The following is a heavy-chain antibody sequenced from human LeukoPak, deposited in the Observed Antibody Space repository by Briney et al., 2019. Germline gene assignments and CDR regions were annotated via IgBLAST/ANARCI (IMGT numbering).Heavy chain of an antibody. CDR2: INHSGST. J-gene: IGHJ5*02. CDR1: GGSFSGYY. V-gene: IGHV4-34*01. CDR3: ARGRIQLRPPRSRFDP. Sequence: SETLSLTCAVYGGSFSGYYWSWIRQPPGKGLEWIGEINHSGSTNYNPSLKSRVTISVDTSKNQFSLKLSSVTAADTAVYYCARGRIQLRPPRSRFDPWGQGTLVTVSS. D-gene: IGHD5-18*01.